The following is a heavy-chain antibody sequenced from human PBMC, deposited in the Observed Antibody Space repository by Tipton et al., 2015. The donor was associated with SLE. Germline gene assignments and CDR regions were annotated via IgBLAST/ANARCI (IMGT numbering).Heavy chain of an antibody. J-gene: IGHJ4*02. Sequence: TLSLTCSVSGGSFNGYFWSWIRQPPGKELQWLGYIHYTGSTHYSPSLESRVTISVDAPKNQFSLMLSSVTAADTAVYYCARHTGASPFDSWGQGTLVTVSS. CDR3: ARHTGASPFDS. D-gene: IGHD3-10*01. CDR2: IHYTGST. CDR1: GGSFNGYF. V-gene: IGHV4-59*08.